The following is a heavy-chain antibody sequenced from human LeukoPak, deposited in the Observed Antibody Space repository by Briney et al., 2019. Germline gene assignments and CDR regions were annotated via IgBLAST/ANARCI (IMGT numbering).Heavy chain of an antibody. Sequence: GGSLRLSCAASGFTFSSYGMHWVRQAPGKGLEWVSFIRYDGNNKYYADSVKGRFTISRDNSKNTPYLQMNSRRAEDTAVYYCAKGEVGAAAPGYWGQGDLVTVSP. J-gene: IGHJ4*02. CDR2: IRYDGNNK. CDR1: GFTFSSYG. V-gene: IGHV3-30*02. CDR3: AKGEVGAAAPGY. D-gene: IGHD1-26*01.